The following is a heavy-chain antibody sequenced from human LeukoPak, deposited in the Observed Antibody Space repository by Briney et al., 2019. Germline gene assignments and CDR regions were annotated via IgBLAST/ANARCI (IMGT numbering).Heavy chain of an antibody. V-gene: IGHV4-59*08. CDR2: IFYTGST. CDR3: ARQYYDFWSGYSNYYYYYGMDV. Sequence: SETLSLTCTVSGGSISTYYWSWIRQPPGKGLEWIGYIFYTGSTNYNPSLKSRVTISVDTSKNQFSLKLSSVTAADTAVYYCARQYYDFWSGYSNYYYYYGMDVWGQGTTVTVSS. D-gene: IGHD3-3*01. J-gene: IGHJ6*02. CDR1: GGSISTYY.